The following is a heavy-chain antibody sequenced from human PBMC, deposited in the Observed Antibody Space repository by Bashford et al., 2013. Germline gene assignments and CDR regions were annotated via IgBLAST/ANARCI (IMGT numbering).Heavy chain of an antibody. J-gene: IGHJ6*02. D-gene: IGHD3-10*01. CDR1: GFGVNTNS. CDR2: IGSVGSIP. V-gene: IGHV3-64*04. Sequence: GGSLRLSCSASGFGVNTNSMHWVRQAPGKGLEYVSAIGSVGSIPYYADSVKGRFTISRDYSKNTLYLQMNSLRAEDTAVYYCASTMVRGVTQYYYYGMDVWGQGTTVTVSS. CDR3: ASTMVRGVTQYYYYGMDV.